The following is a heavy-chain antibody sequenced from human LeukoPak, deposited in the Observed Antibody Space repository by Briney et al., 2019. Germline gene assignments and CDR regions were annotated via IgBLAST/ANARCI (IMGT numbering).Heavy chain of an antibody. J-gene: IGHJ6*03. Sequence: ASVKVSCKASGGTFSSYAISWVRQAPGQGLEWMGGVTPIFGTANYAQKFQGRGTITADKSTSTAYMELSSLRSEDTAVYYCARARGLSSYYGSGSSYYMDVWGKGTTVTVSS. CDR1: GGTFSSYA. V-gene: IGHV1-69*06. CDR3: ARARGLSSYYGSGSSYYMDV. CDR2: VTPIFGTA. D-gene: IGHD3-10*01.